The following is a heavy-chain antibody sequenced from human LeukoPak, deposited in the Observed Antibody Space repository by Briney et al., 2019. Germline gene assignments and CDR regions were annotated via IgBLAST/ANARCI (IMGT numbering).Heavy chain of an antibody. V-gene: IGHV3-33*01. J-gene: IGHJ4*02. CDR2: IWYDGSNK. D-gene: IGHD2-2*01. CDR3: ARDLCSSTSCTLIDY. CDR1: GFTFSSYG. Sequence: GGSLRLSCAASGFTFSSYGMHWVRQAPGKGLEWVAVIWYDGSNKYYADSVKGRFTISRDNSKNTLYLQMNSLRAEDTAVYYCARDLCSSTSCTLIDYWGQGTLVTVS.